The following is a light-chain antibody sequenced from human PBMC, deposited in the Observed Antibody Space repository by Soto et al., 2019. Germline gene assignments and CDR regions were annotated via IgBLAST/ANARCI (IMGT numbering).Light chain of an antibody. CDR3: QQYNNWPPIT. J-gene: IGKJ5*01. Sequence: EIMMTQSPATLSVSPGERATLSCRASQSVRNNLAWYQQKPGQAPRLLIYYASTRATGVPARFSGSGSGTEFPLTISSLQSEDLALYYCQQYNNWPPITFGQGTRLEIK. V-gene: IGKV3-15*01. CDR2: YAS. CDR1: QSVRNN.